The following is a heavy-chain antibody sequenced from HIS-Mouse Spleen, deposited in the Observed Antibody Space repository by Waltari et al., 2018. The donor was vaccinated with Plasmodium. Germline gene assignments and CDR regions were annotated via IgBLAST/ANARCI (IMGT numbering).Heavy chain of an antibody. J-gene: IGHJ2*01. CDR3: AGEDILTGYYNDYWYFDL. D-gene: IGHD3-9*01. V-gene: IGHV3-21*01. CDR2: ISSSRSYI. Sequence: EVQLVESGGGLVKPGGSLRLSCAASGFTFSSYSMNWVRQAPGKGLELVSSISSSRSYIYHADSVKGRFTISRDNATNSLYLQMNSPRSEDTAVYYCAGEDILTGYYNDYWYFDLWGRGTLVTVSS. CDR1: GFTFSSYS.